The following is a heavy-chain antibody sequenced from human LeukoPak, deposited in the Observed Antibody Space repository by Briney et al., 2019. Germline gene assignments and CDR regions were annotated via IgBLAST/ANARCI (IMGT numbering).Heavy chain of an antibody. D-gene: IGHD3-22*01. CDR1: GYIFTSYG. Sequence: ASVKVSCKTSGYIFTSYGISWVRQAPGQGLEWMGRISVHNGYTRYAQKFQGRVTMTTDTSTSTAYMNLRSLRSDDTAVYFCARDMRHYRNYDTTGYYYNFEYWGQGTLVAVSS. J-gene: IGHJ4*02. V-gene: IGHV1-18*01. CDR2: ISVHNGYT. CDR3: ARDMRHYRNYDTTGYYYNFEY.